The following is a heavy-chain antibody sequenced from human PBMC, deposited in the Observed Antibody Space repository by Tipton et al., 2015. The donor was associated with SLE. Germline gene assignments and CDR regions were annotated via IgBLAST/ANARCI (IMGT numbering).Heavy chain of an antibody. V-gene: IGHV4-59*11. D-gene: IGHD3-10*01. CDR2: IYYSRST. Sequence: TLSLTCTVSGGSISSHYWSWIQQPPGKGLEWIGYIYYSRSTNYNPSLKSRVTISVATSKNQFSLTLSSVTAADTAVYYCARDNYYASGSSSRWFDPWGQGTLVTVSS. J-gene: IGHJ5*02. CDR1: GGSISSHY. CDR3: ARDNYYASGSSSRWFDP.